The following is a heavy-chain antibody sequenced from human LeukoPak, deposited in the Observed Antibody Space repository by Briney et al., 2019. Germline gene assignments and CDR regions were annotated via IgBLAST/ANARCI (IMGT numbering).Heavy chain of an antibody. Sequence: ASVKVSCKAFGYTFTGYYMHWVRQAPGQGLEWMGWINPNSGGTNYAQKFQGRVTMTRDTSISTAYMELSRLRSDDTAVYYCAREQIDYGDYDDAFDIWGQGTMVTVSS. J-gene: IGHJ3*02. CDR1: GYTFTGYY. V-gene: IGHV1-2*02. D-gene: IGHD4-17*01. CDR3: AREQIDYGDYDDAFDI. CDR2: INPNSGGT.